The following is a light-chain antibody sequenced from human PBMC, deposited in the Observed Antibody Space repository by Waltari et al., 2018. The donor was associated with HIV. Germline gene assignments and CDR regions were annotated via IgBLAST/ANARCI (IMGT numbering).Light chain of an antibody. CDR3: AAWDDSLNVWV. Sequence: QSVLTQPPSASGTPGQRVPIPSSGARTYLGRKTVDWSQQAPGMAPKLLIYSNDQRPSGIPDRFSGSKSGTSASLAVSGLQSEDEADYYCAAWDDSLNVWVFGGGTKLTVL. J-gene: IGLJ3*02. CDR1: RTYLGRKT. V-gene: IGLV1-44*01. CDR2: SND.